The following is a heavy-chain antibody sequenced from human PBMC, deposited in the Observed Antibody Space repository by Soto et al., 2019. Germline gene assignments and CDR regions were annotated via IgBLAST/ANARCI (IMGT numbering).Heavy chain of an antibody. D-gene: IGHD3-10*01. CDR2: ISGSGGST. J-gene: IGHJ4*02. CDR3: AKVWFGELLTSLYYFDY. Sequence: EVQLLESGGGLVQPGGSLRLSCAASGFTFSSYAMSWVRQAPGKGLEWVSAISGSGGSTYYADSVKGRFTISRDNSKNTLYLQMNGLRAEDTAVYYCAKVWFGELLTSLYYFDYWGQGTLVTVSS. V-gene: IGHV3-23*01. CDR1: GFTFSSYA.